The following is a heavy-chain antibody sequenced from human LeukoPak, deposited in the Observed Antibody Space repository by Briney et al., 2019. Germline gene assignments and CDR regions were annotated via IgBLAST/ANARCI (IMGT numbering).Heavy chain of an antibody. V-gene: IGHV3-11*01. Sequence: GGSLRLSCAVSGFTFSDTYMTWIRQAPGKGLESLSYISPSGTDISYADSVKGRFTISRDNAKNSLYLQMNSLRVEDTAVYYCTRDPRNLDYWGQGTLVTVSS. CDR1: GFTFSDTY. CDR2: ISPSGTDI. CDR3: TRDPRNLDY. J-gene: IGHJ4*02. D-gene: IGHD1-14*01.